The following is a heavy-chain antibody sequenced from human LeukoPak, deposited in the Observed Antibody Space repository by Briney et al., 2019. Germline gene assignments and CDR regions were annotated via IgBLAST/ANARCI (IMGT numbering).Heavy chain of an antibody. J-gene: IGHJ5*02. CDR1: GFTFSSYS. V-gene: IGHV3-21*01. CDR2: ISSSSSYI. CDR3: ARRTAAAANWFDP. Sequence: GGSLRLSCAASGFTFSSYSMNWVRQAPGKGLEWVSSISSSSSYIYYADSVKGRFTISRDNAKNSMYLQMNSLRAEDTAVYYCARRTAAAANWFDPWGQGTLVTVSS. D-gene: IGHD6-13*01.